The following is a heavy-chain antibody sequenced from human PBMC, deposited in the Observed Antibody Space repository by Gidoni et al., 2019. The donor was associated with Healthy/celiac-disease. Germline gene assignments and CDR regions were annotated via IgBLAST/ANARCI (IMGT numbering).Heavy chain of an antibody. V-gene: IGHV4-59*01. CDR3: ARGQATFMGYYYGMDV. Sequence: QVQLQESGPGLVKPSETLSLTCTVSGGSISSYYWSWIRQPPGKGLEWIGYIYYSGSTNYNPSLKSRVTISVDTSKNQFSLKLSSVTAADTAVYYCARGQATFMGYYYGMDVWGQGTTVTVSS. D-gene: IGHD1-26*01. J-gene: IGHJ6*02. CDR2: IYYSGST. CDR1: GGSISSYY.